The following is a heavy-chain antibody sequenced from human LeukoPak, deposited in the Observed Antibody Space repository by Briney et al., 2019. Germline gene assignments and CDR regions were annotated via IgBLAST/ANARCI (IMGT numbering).Heavy chain of an antibody. CDR1: GFTVSSNY. D-gene: IGHD2-15*01. Sequence: PGGSLRLSCAAPGFTVSSNYMSWVRQGPGKGLEWVSAISVSGNTYHADSVKGRFTISRDSSKNTLYLQMNSLRAEDAAVYYCAKAPVTTCSGAYCYPFDYWGQGTLVTVSS. J-gene: IGHJ4*02. CDR3: AKAPVTTCSGAYCYPFDY. CDR2: ISVSGNT. V-gene: IGHV3-53*01.